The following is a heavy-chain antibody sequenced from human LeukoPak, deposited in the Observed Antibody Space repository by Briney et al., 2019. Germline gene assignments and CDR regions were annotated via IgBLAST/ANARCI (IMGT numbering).Heavy chain of an antibody. CDR3: ATGYYYGSGSSEYYYYYMDV. J-gene: IGHJ6*03. CDR1: GGSISNYY. CDR2: ISYSGST. Sequence: SETLSLTCTVSGGSISNYYWGWIRQPPGKGLEWIGYISYSGSTNYIPSLKSRVTISVDTSKNQFSLKLSSVTAADTAVYYCATGYYYGSGSSEYYYYYMDVWGKGTTVTISS. V-gene: IGHV4-59*01. D-gene: IGHD3-10*01.